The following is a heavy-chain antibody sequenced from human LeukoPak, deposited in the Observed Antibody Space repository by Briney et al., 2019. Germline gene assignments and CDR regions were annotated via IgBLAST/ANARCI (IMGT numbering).Heavy chain of an antibody. D-gene: IGHD1-26*01. J-gene: IGHJ4*02. V-gene: IGHV4-34*01. CDR3: ARLRVSGSYLYYFDY. CDR2: INHSGST. Sequence: SETLSLTCAVYGGSFSGYYWSWIRQPPGKGLEWIGEINHSGSTNYNPSLKSRVTISVDTSKNQFTLKLSSVAAADTAVYYCARLRVSGSYLYYFDYWGQGTLVTVSS. CDR1: GGSFSGYY.